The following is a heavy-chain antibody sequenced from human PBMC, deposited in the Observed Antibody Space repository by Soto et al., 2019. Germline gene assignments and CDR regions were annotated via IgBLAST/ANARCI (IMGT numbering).Heavy chain of an antibody. CDR1: GFSLSTSGVG. J-gene: IGHJ4*02. CDR3: AHNCDILTGDYRGVISFAY. V-gene: IGHV2-5*02. Sequence: QITLKESGPTLVKPTQTLTVTCTFSGFSLSTSGVGVGWIRQPPGKALEWLALIYWDDDKRYSPSLKTRLTVTKDTSKNHVVRTMTNMDPEDTATYYGAHNCDILTGDYRGVISFAYWGQGTLVTVSS. CDR2: IYWDDDK. D-gene: IGHD3-9*01.